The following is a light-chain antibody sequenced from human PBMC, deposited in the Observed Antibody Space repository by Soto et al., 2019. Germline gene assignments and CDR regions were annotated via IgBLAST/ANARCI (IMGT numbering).Light chain of an antibody. V-gene: IGKV1-39*01. CDR2: AAS. CDR1: QRISSD. CDR3: QQSYSTWWT. Sequence: DIQMTQSPSSLSASVGDRVTITCRASQRISSDLNWYQQKPGKAPKLLIYAASSLQSGVPSRVSGSGSWTYFTLTISSLQPEDFATYYCQQSYSTWWTFGQGTKVEIK. J-gene: IGKJ1*01.